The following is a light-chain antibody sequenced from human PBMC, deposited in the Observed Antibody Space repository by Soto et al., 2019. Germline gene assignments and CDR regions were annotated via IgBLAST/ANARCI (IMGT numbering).Light chain of an antibody. CDR2: SNN. CDR1: SSNIGSNP. J-gene: IGLJ1*01. V-gene: IGLV1-44*01. Sequence: QSPLTHQLSSSGTLRKRDTISWSWSSSNIGSNPVNWYQQLPGTAPKLLIYSNNQRPSGVPDRFSGSKSGISASLAISGLQSEDEADYYCAAWDDSLNGYVFGTGT. CDR3: AAWDDSLNGYV.